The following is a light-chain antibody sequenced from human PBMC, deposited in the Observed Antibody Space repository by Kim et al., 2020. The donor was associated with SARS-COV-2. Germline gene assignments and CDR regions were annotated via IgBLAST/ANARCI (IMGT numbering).Light chain of an antibody. CDR1: QDISSG. CDR3: QQANSFPIT. CDR2: AAS. V-gene: IGKV1-12*01. J-gene: IGKJ5*01. Sequence: DIQMTQSPSSVSASVGDRVTITCRASQDISSGLAWYQQKPGKAPNLLIYAASNLQSGVPSRFSGSGSGTDFTLIISSLQPEDFATYYCQQANSFPITFGQGTRLEIK.